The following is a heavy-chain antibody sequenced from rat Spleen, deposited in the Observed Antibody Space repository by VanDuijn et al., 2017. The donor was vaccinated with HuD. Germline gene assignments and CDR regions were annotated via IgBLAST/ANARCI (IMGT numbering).Heavy chain of an antibody. V-gene: IGHV5-29*01. D-gene: IGHD1-9*01. J-gene: IGHJ2*01. CDR1: GFTFSDYY. Sequence: EVQLVESDGGLVQPGRSLKLSCAASGFTFSDYYMAWVRQAPTKGLEWVATISYDGSSTYYRDSVKGRFTISRDNAKSTLYLQMDSLRSEDTATYYCARQRGAYYGYNYVFDYWGQGVMVTVSS. CDR3: ARQRGAYYGYNYVFDY. CDR2: ISYDGSST.